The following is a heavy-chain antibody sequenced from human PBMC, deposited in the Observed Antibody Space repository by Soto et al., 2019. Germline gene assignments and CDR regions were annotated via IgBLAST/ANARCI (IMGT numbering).Heavy chain of an antibody. CDR2: FDPEDGGT. D-gene: IGHD2-2*02. Sequence: ASVKVSCKASGYTFTSYYMHWVRQAPGKGLEWMGGFDPEDGGTIYAQKFQGRVTMTEDTSTDTAYMELSSLRSEDTAVYYCATEVHCSSTSCYSYSLGYWGQGTLVTVSS. V-gene: IGHV1-24*01. J-gene: IGHJ4*02. CDR1: GYTFTSYY. CDR3: ATEVHCSSTSCYSYSLGY.